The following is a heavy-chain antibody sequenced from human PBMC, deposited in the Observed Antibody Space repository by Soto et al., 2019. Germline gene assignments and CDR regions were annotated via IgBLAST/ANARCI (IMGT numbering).Heavy chain of an antibody. J-gene: IGHJ4*02. D-gene: IGHD6-6*01. CDR2: ISYDGSNK. CDR1: GFTFSSYG. CDR3: AKDHHFIAARPNTIDY. Sequence: GGSMRLSCAASGFTFSSYGMHWVRQAPGKGLEWVAVISYDGSNKYYADSVKGRFTISRDNSKNTLYLQMNSLRAEDTAVYYCAKDHHFIAARPNTIDYWGQGTLVTVSS. V-gene: IGHV3-30*18.